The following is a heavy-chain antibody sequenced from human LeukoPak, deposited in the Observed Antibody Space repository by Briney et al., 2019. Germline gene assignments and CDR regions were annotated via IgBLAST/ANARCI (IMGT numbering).Heavy chain of an antibody. Sequence: GESLKISCKGSGYSFTSYWIAWVRQMPGKGLEWMGIIYPDDSDTRYSPSFQGQVTISADKSISTAYLQWCSLKASDTAMYYCARSMSGPNDYYYYGMDVWGQGTTVTVSS. J-gene: IGHJ6*02. CDR3: ARSMSGPNDYYYYGMDV. CDR1: GYSFTSYW. V-gene: IGHV5-51*01. CDR2: IYPDDSDT. D-gene: IGHD3-3*01.